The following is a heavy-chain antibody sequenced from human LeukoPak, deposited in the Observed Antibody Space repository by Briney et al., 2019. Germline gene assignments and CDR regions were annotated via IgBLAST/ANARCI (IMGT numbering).Heavy chain of an antibody. J-gene: IGHJ4*02. CDR1: GDTLIDYY. D-gene: IGHD3-22*01. CDR2: LNPNSGGT. Sequence: ASVKVSCKASGDTLIDYYIHWVRQAPGQGPEWMGWLNPNSGGTNSAQNFQGRVTMTRDTSIRTAYMELSRLRSDDTAVYYCARDPLRDSSGYYSDYWGQGTLVTVSS. CDR3: ARDPLRDSSGYYSDY. V-gene: IGHV1-2*02.